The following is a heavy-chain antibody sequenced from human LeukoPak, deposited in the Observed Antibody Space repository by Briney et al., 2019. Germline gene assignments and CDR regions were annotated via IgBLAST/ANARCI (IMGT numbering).Heavy chain of an antibody. J-gene: IGHJ4*02. Sequence: GGSLRLSCAASGFTFSSYAMSWVRQAPGQGLDLLSAISGSGGSTYYADSVKGRFTISRDNSQYTLYLQMNSLRAEDTAVYYCAKDWPRMATTSGLDYWGQGTLVTVS. CDR1: GFTFSSYA. V-gene: IGHV3-23*01. D-gene: IGHD5-24*01. CDR3: AKDWPRMATTSGLDY. CDR2: ISGSGGST.